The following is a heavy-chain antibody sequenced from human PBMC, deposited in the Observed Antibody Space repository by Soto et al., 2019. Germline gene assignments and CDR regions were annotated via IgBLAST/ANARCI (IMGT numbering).Heavy chain of an antibody. Sequence: PSEPLSLTCTVSVGSINNYYWSWIRHPPGKGPEWIGSIYYSGSTYYNPSLKSRVTISVDTSKNQFSLKLSSVTAADTAVYYCARGFPTVVTVDYWGQGTLVTVS. V-gene: IGHV4-59*05. D-gene: IGHD4-17*01. J-gene: IGHJ4*02. CDR3: ARGFPTVVTVDY. CDR1: VGSINNYY. CDR2: IYYSGST.